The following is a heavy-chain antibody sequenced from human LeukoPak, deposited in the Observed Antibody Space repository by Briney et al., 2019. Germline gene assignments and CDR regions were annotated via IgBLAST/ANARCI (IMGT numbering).Heavy chain of an antibody. CDR1: GYTFTSYY. D-gene: IGHD2-2*01. CDR3: ARDLRGDCSSTSCASDI. J-gene: IGHJ3*02. CDR2: INPSGGST. V-gene: IGHV1-46*01. Sequence: ASVKVSCKASGYTFTSYYIHWVRQAPGQGLEWMGIINPSGGSTSYTQKFQGRVTMTRDTSTSTVYMELSSLRSEDTAVYYCARDLRGDCSSTSCASDIWGQGTMVTVSS.